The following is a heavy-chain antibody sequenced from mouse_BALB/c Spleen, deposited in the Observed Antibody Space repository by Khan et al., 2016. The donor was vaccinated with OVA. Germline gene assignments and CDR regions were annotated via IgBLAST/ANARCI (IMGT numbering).Heavy chain of an antibody. V-gene: IGHV5-17*02. J-gene: IGHJ3*01. CDR3: ARHPPSGDWFDD. CDR1: GFTFSNFG. D-gene: IGHD2-10*02. Sequence: EVQLQESGGGLVQPGGSRKISCVASGFTFSNFGMHWVRQAPEKGLEWVAYIRGGSYTYYSDSVKGRFTISRDNAKNTLYLQMSSLRSEDTAMYYCARHPPSGDWFDDWGEGTLVTVSA. CDR2: IRGGSYT.